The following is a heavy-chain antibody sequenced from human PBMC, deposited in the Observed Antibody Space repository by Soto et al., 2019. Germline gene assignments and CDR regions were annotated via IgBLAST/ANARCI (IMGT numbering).Heavy chain of an antibody. J-gene: IGHJ4*02. D-gene: IGHD2-15*01. Sequence: QVQLQESGPGLVKPSQTLSLTCTVSGGSISSGGYYWSWIRQHPGKGLEWIGYIYYSGSTYYNPSLKSRVTISVDTSKNQFFLKLSSVTAADTAVYYCASRYCSGGSCYPMIDYWGQGTLVTVSS. CDR3: ASRYCSGGSCYPMIDY. CDR1: GGSISSGGYY. V-gene: IGHV4-31*03. CDR2: IYYSGST.